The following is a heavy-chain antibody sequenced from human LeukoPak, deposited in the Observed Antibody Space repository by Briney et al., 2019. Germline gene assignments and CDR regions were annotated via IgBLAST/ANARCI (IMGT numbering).Heavy chain of an antibody. CDR2: INPSGGTT. J-gene: IGHJ4*02. CDR1: GYTFTGYY. Sequence: SVKVSCKASGYTFTGYYMHWVRQAPGQGLEWMGVINPSGGTTTYAQKFQGRVTMTRDTSTSTVYMDLSSLRSEDTAVYYCARDRLLGDGYNDYFDYWGQGTLVTVSS. V-gene: IGHV1-46*01. D-gene: IGHD5-24*01. CDR3: ARDRLLGDGYNDYFDY.